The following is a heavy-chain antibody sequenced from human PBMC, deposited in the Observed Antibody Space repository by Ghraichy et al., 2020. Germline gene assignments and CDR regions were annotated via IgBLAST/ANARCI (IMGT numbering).Heavy chain of an antibody. V-gene: IGHV4-34*01. CDR1: GGSFSGYY. J-gene: IGHJ6*02. CDR3: ARAAWDSSGYHYGMDV. D-gene: IGHD3-22*01. Sequence: SETLSLTCAVYGGSFSGYYWSWIRQPPGKGLEWIGEISHRGSTNYNPSLKSQVTISVDTSKNQFSLKLSSVTAADTAVYYCARAAWDSSGYHYGMDVWGQGTTVTVSS. CDR2: ISHRGST.